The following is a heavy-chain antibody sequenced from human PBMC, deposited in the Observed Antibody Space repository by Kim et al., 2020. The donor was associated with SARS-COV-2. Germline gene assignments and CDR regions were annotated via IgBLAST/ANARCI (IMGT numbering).Heavy chain of an antibody. Sequence: GGSLRLSCAASGFTFSTYCMHWVRQSPGRGLVWVSPISSGRSSIYYADSVKGRFTISRDNAKNSLYLQMSGLRAEDTAVYYCASPFFAGSCYPFDC. V-gene: IGHV3-21*01. CDR3: ASPFFAGSCYPFDC. CDR1: GFTFSTYC. J-gene: IGHJ5*01. CDR2: ISSGRSSI. D-gene: IGHD1-26*01.